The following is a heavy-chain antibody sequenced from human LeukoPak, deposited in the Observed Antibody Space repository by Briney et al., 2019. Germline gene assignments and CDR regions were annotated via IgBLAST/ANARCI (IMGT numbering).Heavy chain of an antibody. J-gene: IGHJ4*02. CDR3: ARDVHDYDSSGYYRFDY. CDR2: ISSESGTK. V-gene: IGHV3-48*04. D-gene: IGHD3-22*01. CDR1: GFSFPSHS. Sequence: GGSLSLSCVASGFSFPSHSMNWVRQAPGKGLAWVSYISSESGTKYHADSVKGRFTISRDNAKNSLYLQMNSLRAEDTAVYYCARDVHDYDSSGYYRFDYWGQGTVVTVSS.